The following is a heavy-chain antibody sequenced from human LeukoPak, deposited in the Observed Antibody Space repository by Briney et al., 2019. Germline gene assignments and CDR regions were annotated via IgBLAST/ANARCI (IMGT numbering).Heavy chain of an antibody. CDR1: GFTFSSYG. D-gene: IGHD6-13*01. V-gene: IGHV3-33*01. Sequence: GGSLRLSCTASGFTFSSYGMHWVRQAPGKGLEWVAVIWYDGSNKYYADSVKGRFTISRDQANNTLYLQMNTLRDEDTAVYYCARGPRYSFYWGQGTLVSVSS. CDR3: ARGPRYSFY. CDR2: IWYDGSNK. J-gene: IGHJ4*02.